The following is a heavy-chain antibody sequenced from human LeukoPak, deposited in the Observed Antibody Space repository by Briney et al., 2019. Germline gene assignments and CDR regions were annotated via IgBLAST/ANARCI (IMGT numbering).Heavy chain of an antibody. CDR3: AGFDFWSGYFGDFDY. J-gene: IGHJ4*02. D-gene: IGHD3-3*01. V-gene: IGHV3-74*01. CDR1: GFTFSDYW. Sequence: PGGSLRLSCAASGFTFSDYWMHWVRQDPGKGLMWVSRINGDGSSTAYADFVKGRFTISRDNAKDSLYLQMNSLRAEDTAVYYCAGFDFWSGYFGDFDYWGQGTLVTVSS. CDR2: INGDGSST.